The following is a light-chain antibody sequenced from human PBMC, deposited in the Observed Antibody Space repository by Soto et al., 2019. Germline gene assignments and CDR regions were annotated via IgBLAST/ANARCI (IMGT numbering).Light chain of an antibody. CDR3: QQSYSTPLT. V-gene: IGKV1-39*01. J-gene: IGKJ4*01. CDR1: QSISSY. CDR2: AAS. Sequence: DIQMTQSPSSLSASVGDRVTITCRASQSISSYLNWYQQKPGKAPKLLIYAASSLQSGVPSRFSGSGSGTDFTLTSSSLQPEYFATYYCQQSYSTPLTFGGGTKVEIK.